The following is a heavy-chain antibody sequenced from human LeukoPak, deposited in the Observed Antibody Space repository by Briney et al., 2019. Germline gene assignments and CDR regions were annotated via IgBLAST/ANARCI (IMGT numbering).Heavy chain of an antibody. CDR1: GGSFRGYQ. CDR2: INEGGST. V-gene: IGHV4-34*01. Sequence: PSETLSLTCGVYGGSFRGYQWSWIRQSPGKGLEWIGQINEGGSTNYNPSLKSRVTVSIDTSKTQFSLKLTSVTAADTAVYYCARGGHNSSFFDCWGQGTLVTVSS. J-gene: IGHJ4*02. D-gene: IGHD6-6*01. CDR3: ARGGHNSSFFDC.